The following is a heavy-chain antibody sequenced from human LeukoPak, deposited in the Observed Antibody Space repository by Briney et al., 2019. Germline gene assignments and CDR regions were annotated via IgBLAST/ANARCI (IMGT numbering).Heavy chain of an antibody. J-gene: IGHJ4*02. V-gene: IGHV1-18*01. CDR1: GYTFTSYG. CDR3: AREGLGELTLDY. Sequence: ASVKVSCKASGYTFTSYGISWVRQAPGQGLEWMGWISTYNGDTNYAQKLQGRVTMTTDTSTNTAYMELRSLRSDNTAVYYCAREGLGELTLDYWGQGTLVTVSS. CDR2: ISTYNGDT. D-gene: IGHD3-16*01.